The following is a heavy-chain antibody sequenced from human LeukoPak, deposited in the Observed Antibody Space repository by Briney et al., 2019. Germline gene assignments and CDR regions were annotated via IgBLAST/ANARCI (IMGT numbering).Heavy chain of an antibody. CDR1: GYSFSDSW. CDR2: IYPGDSDTTDS. J-gene: IGHJ6*04. Sequence: GESLKISCKTSGYSFSDSWIAWVRQMPGKGLEWMGIIYPGDSDTTDSRYSPSFQGQVTISADNSISTAYLQWSRLKASDTATYYCARRGDGYKLDVWGKGTTVTVSS. V-gene: IGHV5-51*01. CDR3: ARRGDGYKLDV. D-gene: IGHD5-24*01.